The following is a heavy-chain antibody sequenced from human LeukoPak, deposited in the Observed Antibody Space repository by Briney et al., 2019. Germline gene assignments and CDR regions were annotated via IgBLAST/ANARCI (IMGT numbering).Heavy chain of an antibody. V-gene: IGHV1-69*05. CDR2: IIPIFGTA. CDR3: ARRIAAAGGFDY. CDR1: GGTFSSYA. Sequence: SVKVSCKASGGTFSSYAISWVRQAPGQGLEWVGSIIPIFGTANYAQTLQGRVTITTDESTSTAYMELSSLRSEDTAVYYCARRIAAAGGFDYWGQGTLVTVSA. J-gene: IGHJ4*02. D-gene: IGHD6-13*01.